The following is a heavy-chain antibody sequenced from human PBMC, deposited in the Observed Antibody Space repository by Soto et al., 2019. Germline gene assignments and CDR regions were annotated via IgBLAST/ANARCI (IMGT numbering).Heavy chain of an antibody. CDR1: GYTFTSYY. V-gene: IGHV1-46*01. CDR2: INPSGGYT. J-gene: IGHJ4*02. D-gene: IGHD2-21*02. CDR3: ARSIVVVTALDY. Sequence: GASVKVSCKASGYTFTSYYMNWVRQAPGQGLEWLGIINPSGGYTTYAQRFLGRVTMTSDTSTSTVYMELGSLTSEDTAVYYCARSIVVVTALDYWGQGTLVTVSS.